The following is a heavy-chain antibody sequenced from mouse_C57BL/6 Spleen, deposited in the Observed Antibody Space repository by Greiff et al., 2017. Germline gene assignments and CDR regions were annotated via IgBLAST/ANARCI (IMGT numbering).Heavy chain of an antibody. D-gene: IGHD2-2*01. CDR1: GYTFTSYW. J-gene: IGHJ2*01. Sequence: QVQLQQPGAELVKPGASVKLSCKASGYTFTSYWMQWVKQRPGQGLEWIGEIDPSDSYTNYNQKFKGKATLTVDTSSSTAYMQLSSLTSEDSAVYYCARGGNGYEEKNYWGQGTTLTVSS. CDR3: ARGGNGYEEKNY. V-gene: IGHV1-50*01. CDR2: IDPSDSYT.